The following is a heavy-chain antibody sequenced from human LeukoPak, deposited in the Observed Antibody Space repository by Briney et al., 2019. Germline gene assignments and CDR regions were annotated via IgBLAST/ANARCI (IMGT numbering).Heavy chain of an antibody. V-gene: IGHV4-59*01. Sequence: SETLSLTCTVSGGSISSYYWSWIRQPPGKGLEWIGYIYNSGSTNFNPSLKSRVTISVDTSKNQFSLKLSSVTAADTAVYYCARDFGWLPPAFDIWGQGTMVTVSS. CDR1: GGSISSYY. CDR2: IYNSGST. D-gene: IGHD3-3*01. J-gene: IGHJ3*02. CDR3: ARDFGWLPPAFDI.